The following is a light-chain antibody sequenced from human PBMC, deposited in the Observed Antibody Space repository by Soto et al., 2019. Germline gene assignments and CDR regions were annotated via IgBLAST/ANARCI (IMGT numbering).Light chain of an antibody. CDR2: GAS. CDR1: ESVSSSY. Sequence: EIVLTQSPGTLSLSPGERATLSCRASESVSSSYLAWYQQKPGQAPRLLIYGASSRATGIPDRFSGSGSGTDFTLTISRLAPEDVAEYYRQQYDNSPHTFGQGTKLEIK. J-gene: IGKJ2*01. V-gene: IGKV3-20*01. CDR3: QQYDNSPHT.